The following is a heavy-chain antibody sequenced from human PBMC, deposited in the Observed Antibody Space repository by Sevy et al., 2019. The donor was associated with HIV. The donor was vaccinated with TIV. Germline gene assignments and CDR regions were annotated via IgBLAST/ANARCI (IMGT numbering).Heavy chain of an antibody. V-gene: IGHV3-15*01. D-gene: IGHD3-10*01. J-gene: IGHJ4*02. CDR3: ASRHYYGSGSYPDS. Sequence: GGSLRLSCAASGFTFSNAWMSWVRQAPGKGLEWVGRIKSKTDGGTIDYAAPVKGRFSISRDDSKNTLNLQMNSLKIEDTAVYYCASRHYYGSGSYPDSWGQGILVTVSS. CDR1: GFTFSNAW. CDR2: IKSKTDGGTI.